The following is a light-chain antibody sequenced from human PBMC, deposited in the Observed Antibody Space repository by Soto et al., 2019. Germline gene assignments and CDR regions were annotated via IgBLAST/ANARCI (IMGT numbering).Light chain of an antibody. CDR2: RTS. CDR1: QSISSN. V-gene: IGKV3-15*01. J-gene: IGKJ4*01. Sequence: EIVMTHSPATLSLSPGERATLSCRASQSISSNLAWYQQKPGQAPRLLMFRTSSRATGFPARFSGSGSGTEFNLTISSLQSEDFGVYYCQQYNNWPRATFGGGTKVDIK. CDR3: QQYNNWPRAT.